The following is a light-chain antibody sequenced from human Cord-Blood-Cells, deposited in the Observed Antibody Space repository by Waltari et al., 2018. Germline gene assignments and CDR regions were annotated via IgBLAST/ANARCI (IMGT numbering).Light chain of an antibody. CDR1: SSDVGGYNY. V-gene: IGLV2-8*01. CDR2: EVS. Sequence: QSALTQPPSASGSPGQSVTISYTGTSSDVGGYNYVSWYQQHPGKAPKLMIYEVSKRPPGVPDRFSGSKSGNTASLTVSGRQAEDEADYYCSSYAGSIYVFGTGTKVTVL. J-gene: IGLJ1*01. CDR3: SSYAGSIYV.